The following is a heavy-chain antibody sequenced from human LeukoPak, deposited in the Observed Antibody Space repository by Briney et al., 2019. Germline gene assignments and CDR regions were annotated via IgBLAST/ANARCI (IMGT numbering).Heavy chain of an antibody. CDR3: AKDLVEICGGDCSPDY. CDR1: GFTFSSYG. J-gene: IGHJ4*02. Sequence: GGSLRLSCAASGFTFSSYGMSWVRQAPGKGLEWVSAISGSGGSTYYADSVKGRFTISRDNSKNTLYLQMNSLRAEDTAVYYCAKDLVEICGGDCSPDYWGQGTLVTVSS. D-gene: IGHD2-21*02. CDR2: ISGSGGST. V-gene: IGHV3-23*01.